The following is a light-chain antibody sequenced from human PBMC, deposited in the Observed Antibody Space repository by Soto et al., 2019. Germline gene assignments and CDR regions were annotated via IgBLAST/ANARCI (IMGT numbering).Light chain of an antibody. CDR1: SGDVGGYDY. CDR3: SSYAGSDNPYV. J-gene: IGLJ1*01. V-gene: IGLV2-8*01. CDR2: EVT. Sequence: ISCTGTSGDVGGYDYVSWYQQHPGKAPKLMIYEVTKRPLGVPDRFSGSKSGNTASLTVSGLQAEDEADYYCSSYAGSDNPYVFGTGTKVTVL.